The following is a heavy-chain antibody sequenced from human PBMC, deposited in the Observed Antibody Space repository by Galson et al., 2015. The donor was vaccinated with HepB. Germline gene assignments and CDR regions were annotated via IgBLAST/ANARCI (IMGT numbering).Heavy chain of an antibody. CDR1: GFIFSDYQ. CDR2: ISSSGTTK. J-gene: IGHJ5*02. D-gene: IGHD3-10*01. V-gene: IGHV3-11*01. CDR3: ARAAGRLDP. Sequence: SLRLSCAASGFIFSDYQMTWIRQAPGQGLECISYISSSGTTKDYAGSVKGRFTISRDNAKNSLYLQMNNLRVDDTDVYYCARAAGRLDPWGQGTRVTVSS.